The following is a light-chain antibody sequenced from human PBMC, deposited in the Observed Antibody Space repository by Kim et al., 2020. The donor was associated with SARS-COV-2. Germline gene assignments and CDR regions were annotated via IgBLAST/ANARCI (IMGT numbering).Light chain of an antibody. Sequence: DIQMTQSPSTLSASVGDRVTITCRASHSINRWLAWYQQKPGKAPKLLIYNSDTLESGVPSRFRGSGSGTDFTLTIRSLQLDDFATYYCQQFSRYSRTFGQGTKLEI. J-gene: IGKJ2*01. CDR2: NSD. V-gene: IGKV1-5*01. CDR3: QQFSRYSRT. CDR1: HSINRW.